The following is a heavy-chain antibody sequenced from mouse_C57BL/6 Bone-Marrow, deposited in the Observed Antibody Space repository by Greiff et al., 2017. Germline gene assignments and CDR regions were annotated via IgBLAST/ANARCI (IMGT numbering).Heavy chain of an antibody. CDR2: IYPGDGDT. J-gene: IGHJ2*01. Sequence: QVQLQQSGPELVKPGASVKISCKASGYAFSSSWMNWVKQRPGKGLEWIGRIYPGDGDTNYNGKFKGKATLTADKSSSTAYMQLSCLTSEDSAVYFCARRVGNYFDYWGQGTTLTVSS. CDR3: ARRVGNYFDY. CDR1: GYAFSSSW. V-gene: IGHV1-82*01. D-gene: IGHD1-1*02.